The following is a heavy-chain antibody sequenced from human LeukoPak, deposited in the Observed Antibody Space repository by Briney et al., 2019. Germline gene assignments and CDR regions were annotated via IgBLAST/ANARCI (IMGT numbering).Heavy chain of an antibody. CDR1: GXTFTGYY. V-gene: IGHV1-2*02. CDR3: AXXXXXXXXXXXXXYYYYMDV. Sequence: AXGXTFTGYYMHWVRQAPGQGLEWMGWINPNSGGTNYAQKFQGRVTMTRDTSISTAYMELSKLRYDDTAVYYCAXXXXXXXXXXXXXYYYYMDVWGKGTTVTVSS. J-gene: IGHJ6*03. CDR2: INPNSGGT.